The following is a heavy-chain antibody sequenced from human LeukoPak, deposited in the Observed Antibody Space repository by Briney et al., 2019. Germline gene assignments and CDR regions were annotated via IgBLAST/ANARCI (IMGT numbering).Heavy chain of an antibody. Sequence: PSETLSLTCTVSGGSISSYYWSWIRQPAGKGLEWIGRIYTSGSTNYNPSLKSRVTMSVDTPKNQFSLKLSSVTAADTAVYYCARDWEEQGIAAAGTFDIWGQGTMVTVSS. CDR3: ARDWEEQGIAAAGTFDI. V-gene: IGHV4-4*07. D-gene: IGHD6-13*01. CDR2: IYTSGST. J-gene: IGHJ3*02. CDR1: GGSISSYY.